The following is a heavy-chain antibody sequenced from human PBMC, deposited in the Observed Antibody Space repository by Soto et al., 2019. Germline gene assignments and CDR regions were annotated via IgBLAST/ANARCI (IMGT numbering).Heavy chain of an antibody. CDR3: AKGEGYCSGCSCQGAAFDI. J-gene: IGHJ3*02. V-gene: IGHV3-30*18. D-gene: IGHD2-15*01. CDR1: GFTFSSYG. CDR2: ISYDGSNK. Sequence: QVQLVESGGGVVQPGRSLRLSCAASGFTFSSYGMHWVRQAPGKGLEWVAVISYDGSNKYYADSVKGRFTISRDNSKNTLYLQMNSLRAEDTAVYYCAKGEGYCSGCSCQGAAFDIWGQGTMVTVSS.